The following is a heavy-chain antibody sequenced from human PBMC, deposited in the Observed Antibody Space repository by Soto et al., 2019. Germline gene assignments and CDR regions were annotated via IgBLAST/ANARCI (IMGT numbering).Heavy chain of an antibody. CDR2: IVVGTGST. CDR1: GFDFGSFG. Sequence: QMQLVQYGPEVRKPGTSVRVSCKASGFDFGSFGIQWLRQSHGQGFEWIGWIVVGTGSTNYAPKFQGRVTISTDMSTTTAYLDLTNLRSDDTAVYFCSADGPDIANGWPVWGQGNTVAVS. D-gene: IGHD2-15*01. CDR3: SADGPDIANGWPV. V-gene: IGHV1-58*02. J-gene: IGHJ6*02.